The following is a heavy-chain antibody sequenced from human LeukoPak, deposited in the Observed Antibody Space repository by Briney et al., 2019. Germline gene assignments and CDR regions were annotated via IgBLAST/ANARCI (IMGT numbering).Heavy chain of an antibody. D-gene: IGHD3-3*01. CDR2: INPNTGVT. J-gene: IGHJ6*02. V-gene: IGHV1-2*06. CDR1: GYTFSGHY. Sequence: WASVKVSCTASGYTFSGHYLHWVRQAPGQGLEWMGRINPNTGVTQYTENFQGRVTMTGDTSISTAYMELRSLRSDDTAVYYCARDPAILEWLSTYYYYGMDVWGQGTTVTVSS. CDR3: ARDPAILEWLSTYYYYGMDV.